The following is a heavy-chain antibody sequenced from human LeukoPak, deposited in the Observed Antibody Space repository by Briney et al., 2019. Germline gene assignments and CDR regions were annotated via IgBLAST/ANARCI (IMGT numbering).Heavy chain of an antibody. Sequence: GGSLRLSCAASGFTVSSNYMSWVRQAPGKGLEWVSVIYSGGSTSYADSVKGRFTISRDNSKNTLYLQMNSLRAEDTAVYYCARDPDYDYVWGSYRSLILWDWGQGTLVTVSS. D-gene: IGHD3-16*02. J-gene: IGHJ4*02. CDR2: IYSGGST. CDR1: GFTVSSNY. V-gene: IGHV3-66*01. CDR3: ARDPDYDYVWGSYRSLILWD.